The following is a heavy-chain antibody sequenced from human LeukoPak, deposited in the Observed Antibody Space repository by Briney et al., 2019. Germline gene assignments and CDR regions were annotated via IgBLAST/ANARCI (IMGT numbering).Heavy chain of an antibody. CDR3: AKGFFDSRGYSEHFNF. Sequence: GGSLRLSCAASGFTFSSYDMGWVRQAPGKGLEWVSAIRTSGDSTYYADSVKGRFTISRDNSKNTLYLQLNSLRAEDTAVYYCAKGFFDSRGYSEHFNFWGQGTLVTVSS. V-gene: IGHV3-23*01. CDR1: GFTFSSYD. D-gene: IGHD3-22*01. J-gene: IGHJ4*02. CDR2: IRTSGDST.